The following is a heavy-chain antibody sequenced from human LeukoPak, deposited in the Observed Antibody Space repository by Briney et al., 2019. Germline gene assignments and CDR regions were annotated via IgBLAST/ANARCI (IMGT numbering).Heavy chain of an antibody. Sequence: ASLKVSCKASGYTFSTYGISWVRQAPGQGLEWIGWISGYNGNTKYVQELQDRITLTRDTSTTTVYMELTSLRSDDTAVYYCARDGLEDVRHSSNCLVRYNYHGMDVWGQGTAVTVTS. CDR2: ISGYNGNT. V-gene: IGHV1-18*01. CDR1: GYTFSTYG. D-gene: IGHD3-16*01. CDR3: ARDGLEDVRHSSNCLVRYNYHGMDV. J-gene: IGHJ6*02.